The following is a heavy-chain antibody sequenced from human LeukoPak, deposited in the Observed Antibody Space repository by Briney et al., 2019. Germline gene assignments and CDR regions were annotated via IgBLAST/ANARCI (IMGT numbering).Heavy chain of an antibody. CDR3: AKGMSPLPDSFDY. D-gene: IGHD1-14*01. Sequence: GGSLRLSCAASGFTFSSYAMSWVRQAPGKGLEWVSAISGSGGSTYYADSVKGRFTIYRDNSKNTLYLQMYSLRDEDTAVYYCAKGMSPLPDSFDYWGQGTLVTVSS. V-gene: IGHV3-23*01. J-gene: IGHJ4*02. CDR1: GFTFSSYA. CDR2: ISGSGGST.